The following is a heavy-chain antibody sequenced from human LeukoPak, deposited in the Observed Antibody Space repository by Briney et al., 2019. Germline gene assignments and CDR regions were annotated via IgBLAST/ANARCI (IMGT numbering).Heavy chain of an antibody. D-gene: IGHD2-2*01. CDR3: AKDGGYCSSPAACDPNWFDP. CDR1: GFTFSSYA. J-gene: IGHJ5*02. Sequence: GASLRLSCAASGFTFSSYAMSWVRQAPGKGLEWVSAISGSGGSTYYADSVKGRFTISRDNSKNTLYLQMNSLGAEDTAVYYCAKDGGYCSSPAACDPNWFDPWGQGTLVTVSS. V-gene: IGHV3-23*01. CDR2: ISGSGGST.